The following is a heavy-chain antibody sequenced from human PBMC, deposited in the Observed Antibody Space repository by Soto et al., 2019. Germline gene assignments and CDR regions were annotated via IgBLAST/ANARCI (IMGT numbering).Heavy chain of an antibody. Sequence: GGSLRLSCAASGFTFSSYAMSWVRQAPGKGLEWVSAISGSGGSTYYADSVKGRFTISRDNSKNTLYLQMDSLRAEDTAVYYCAKHVAAAGIYFDYWGQGTLVTVSS. CDR2: ISGSGGST. V-gene: IGHV3-23*01. J-gene: IGHJ4*02. CDR3: AKHVAAAGIYFDY. CDR1: GFTFSSYA. D-gene: IGHD6-13*01.